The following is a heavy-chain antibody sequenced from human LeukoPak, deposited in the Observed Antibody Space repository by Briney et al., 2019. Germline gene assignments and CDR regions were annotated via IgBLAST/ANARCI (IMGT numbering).Heavy chain of an antibody. V-gene: IGHV3-48*01. CDR3: ARSVHFHYYGSGSYPDY. CDR2: ISSSSSTI. D-gene: IGHD3-10*01. J-gene: IGHJ4*02. Sequence: PGGSLRLSCAASGFTFSYYSMNWVRQAPGKGLEWVSYISSSSSTIYYADSVKGRFTISRDNAKNSLFLHLNSLRAEDTAVYYCARSVHFHYYGSGSYPDYWGQGTLVTVSS. CDR1: GFTFSYYS.